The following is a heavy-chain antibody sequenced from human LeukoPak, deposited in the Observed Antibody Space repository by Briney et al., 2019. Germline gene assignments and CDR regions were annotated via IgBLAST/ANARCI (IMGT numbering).Heavy chain of an antibody. Sequence: ASVKVSCKASGYTFTGYYMHWVRQAPGQGLEWMGWINPNSGGTNYAQKFQGRVTMTRDTSISTAYMELSRLRSDDTAVYYCARDPKRGYSYGHDYWGQGTLVTVSS. CDR1: GYTFTGYY. CDR2: INPNSGGT. CDR3: ARDPKRGYSYGHDY. J-gene: IGHJ4*02. D-gene: IGHD5-18*01. V-gene: IGHV1-2*02.